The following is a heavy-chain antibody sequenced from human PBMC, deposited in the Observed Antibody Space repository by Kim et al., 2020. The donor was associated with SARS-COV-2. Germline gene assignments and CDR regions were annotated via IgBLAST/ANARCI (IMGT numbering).Heavy chain of an antibody. CDR2: INHSGST. D-gene: IGHD1-26*01. V-gene: IGHV4-34*01. Sequence: SETLSLTCAVYGGSFSGYYWSWIRQPPGTGLEWIGEINHSGSTNYNPSLKSRVTISVDTSKTQFSLKLSSVTAADTAVYYCARQKWELLPPFDYWGQGTLATVSS. J-gene: IGHJ4*02. CDR1: GGSFSGYY. CDR3: ARQKWELLPPFDY.